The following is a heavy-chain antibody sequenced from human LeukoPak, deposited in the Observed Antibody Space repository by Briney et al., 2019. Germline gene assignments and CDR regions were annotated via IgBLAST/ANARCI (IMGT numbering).Heavy chain of an antibody. CDR3: AREGSISLSFDY. D-gene: IGHD3-3*02. CDR2: IIPIFGTA. J-gene: IGHJ4*02. CDR1: GGTFSSYA. V-gene: IGHV1-69*05. Sequence: ASVKVSCKASGGTFSSYAISWVRQAPGQGLEWMGRIIPIFGTANYAQKFQGRVTIITDESTSTAYMELSSLRSEDTAVYYCAREGSISLSFDYWGQGTLVTVSS.